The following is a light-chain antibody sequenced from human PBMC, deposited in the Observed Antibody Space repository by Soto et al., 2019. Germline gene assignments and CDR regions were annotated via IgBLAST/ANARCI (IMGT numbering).Light chain of an antibody. CDR2: EVS. CDR3: SSYAGSNKV. V-gene: IGLV2-8*01. CDR1: SSDVGGYNY. Sequence: QSVLTQPPSASGSPGQSVTISCTGTSSDVGGYNYVSWYQQHPGKAPKLMIYEVSKRPSGVPDRFSGSKSGNTASLTVSGLQAEDEADYYCSSYAGSNKVFGGGTQLTGL. J-gene: IGLJ2*01.